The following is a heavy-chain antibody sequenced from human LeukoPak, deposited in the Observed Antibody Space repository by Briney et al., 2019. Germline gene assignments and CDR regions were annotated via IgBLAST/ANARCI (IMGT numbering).Heavy chain of an antibody. Sequence: PSETLSLTCAVSGGSISSSNWWSWVRQPPGKGLEWIGEIYHSGSTNYNPSLKSRVTISVDKSKNQFSLKLSSVTAADTAVYYCARDLPFYSYDSYFDYWGQGTLVTVSS. CDR3: ARDLPFYSYDSYFDY. CDR2: IYHSGST. D-gene: IGHD5-18*01. J-gene: IGHJ4*02. CDR1: GGSISSSNW. V-gene: IGHV4-4*02.